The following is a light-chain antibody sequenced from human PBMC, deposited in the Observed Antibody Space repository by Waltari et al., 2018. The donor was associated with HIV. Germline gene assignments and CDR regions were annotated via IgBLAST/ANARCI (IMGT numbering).Light chain of an antibody. CDR2: GAS. J-gene: IGKJ2*03. CDR1: QSVSSSY. Sequence: EIVLTNSPGTLSLSPGERATLSCRASQSVSSSYLAWYQQKPGQAPRLLIYGASSRATGIPDRFSGSGSGTDFTLTISRLEPEDFAVYYCQQYGSSPLYSFGQGTKLEIK. V-gene: IGKV3-20*01. CDR3: QQYGSSPLYS.